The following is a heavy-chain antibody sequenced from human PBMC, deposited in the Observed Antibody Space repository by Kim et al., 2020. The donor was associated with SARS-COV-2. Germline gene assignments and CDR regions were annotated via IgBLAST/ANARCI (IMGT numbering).Heavy chain of an antibody. CDR3: AKDACYSGSQFGY. V-gene: IGHV3-33*06. J-gene: IGHJ4*02. CDR1: GFTFSTSA. Sequence: GGSLRLSCAASGFTFSTSAMHWVRQAPGEGLEWVAIIWYDGSNKYYADSVKGRFTISRDNSKNTLSLQMNSLRAEDTAVYYCAKDACYSGSQFGYWGQGSLGTVSS. CDR2: IWYDGSNK. D-gene: IGHD1-26*01.